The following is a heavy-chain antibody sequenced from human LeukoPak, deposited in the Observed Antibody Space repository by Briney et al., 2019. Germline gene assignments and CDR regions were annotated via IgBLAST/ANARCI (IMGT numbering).Heavy chain of an antibody. J-gene: IGHJ5*02. CDR1: RFTFSTYG. Sequence: GGSLRLSCAASRFTFSTYGMNWVRQTPGKGLEWVSAISGSGGSTYYADSVKGRFTISRDNSKNTLYLQMNSLRAEDTAVYYCAKMVPQSDWFDPWGQGTLVTVSS. CDR3: AKMVPQSDWFDP. D-gene: IGHD2-8*01. V-gene: IGHV3-23*01. CDR2: ISGSGGST.